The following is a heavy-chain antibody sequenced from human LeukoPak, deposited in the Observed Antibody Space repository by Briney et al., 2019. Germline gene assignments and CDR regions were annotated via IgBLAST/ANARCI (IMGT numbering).Heavy chain of an antibody. CDR2: INSNGGST. D-gene: IGHD3-9*01. J-gene: IGHJ4*02. Sequence: GGSLRLSCSASGFTFSSYAMHWVRQAPGKGLEYVSAINSNGGSTYYADSVKGRFTISRDNSKNTLYLQMSSLRAEDTAVYYCVKGLYDILTGYPFDYWGQGTLVTVSS. CDR3: VKGLYDILTGYPFDY. CDR1: GFTFSSYA. V-gene: IGHV3-64D*06.